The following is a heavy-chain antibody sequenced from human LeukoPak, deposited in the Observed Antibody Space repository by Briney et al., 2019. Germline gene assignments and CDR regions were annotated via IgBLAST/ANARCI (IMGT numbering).Heavy chain of an antibody. CDR3: ARGKGASSTYKWGWLDP. CDR2: ISHTSRSI. CDR1: GFTFSDYY. J-gene: IGHJ5*02. V-gene: IGHV3-11*04. Sequence: PGGSLRLSCAASGFTFSDYYMSWIRQAPGKGLEWLSHISHTSRSIYYADSVKGRFTISRDNAKNSLYLELSGLRAEDTAMYYCARGKGASSTYKWGWLDPWGQGTLVTVSS. D-gene: IGHD1-1*01.